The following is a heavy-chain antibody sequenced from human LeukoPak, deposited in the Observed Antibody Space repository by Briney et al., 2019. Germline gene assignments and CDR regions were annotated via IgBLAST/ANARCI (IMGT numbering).Heavy chain of an antibody. CDR1: GGSISGDDYY. V-gene: IGHV4-30-4*01. J-gene: IGHJ4*02. CDR3: ARVYYDSGGIGY. Sequence: SQTLSLTCTVSGGSISGDDYYWSWIRQPPGKGLEGIGYIYYRGSTYYNPSLKRIVTIAVDTSNHQFSLNLSSVTAADTAVYYCARVYYDSGGIGYWRQETLVSVSS. CDR2: IYYRGST. D-gene: IGHD3-22*01.